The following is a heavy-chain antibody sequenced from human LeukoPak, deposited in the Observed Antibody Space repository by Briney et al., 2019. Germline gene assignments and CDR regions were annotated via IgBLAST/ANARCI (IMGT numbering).Heavy chain of an antibody. CDR3: ARDHPDYGDYDTY. D-gene: IGHD4-17*01. CDR1: GFTFSSYS. Sequence: GGSLRLSCAASGFTFSSYSMNWVRQAPGKGLEWVSSISSSSSYIYYADSVKGRFTISRDNAKNSLYLQMNSLRDEDTAVYYCARDHPDYGDYDTYWGQGTLVTVSS. V-gene: IGHV3-21*01. CDR2: ISSSSSYI. J-gene: IGHJ4*02.